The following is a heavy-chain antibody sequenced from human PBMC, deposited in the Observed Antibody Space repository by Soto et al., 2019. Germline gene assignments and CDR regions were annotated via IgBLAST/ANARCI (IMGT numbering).Heavy chain of an antibody. V-gene: IGHV1-8*02. D-gene: IGHD2-2*01. CDR2: MNPNSGNT. CDR1: GYTFTSYY. J-gene: IGHJ5*02. CDR3: ARGIVVVPAAFWFDP. Sequence: GDSAKVTCNASGYTFTSYYMYWVRHAPGQGLEWMGRMNPNSGNTGYAQKFQGRVTMTRNTSIRTAYMELSSLRSEDTAVYYCARGIVVVPAAFWFDPWGQGTMVPV.